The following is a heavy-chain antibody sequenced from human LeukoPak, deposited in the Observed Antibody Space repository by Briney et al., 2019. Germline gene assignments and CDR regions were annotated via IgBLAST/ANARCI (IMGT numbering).Heavy chain of an antibody. CDR2: IYYSGST. Sequence: SETLSLTCTVSGGSISSSSYYWGWIRQPPGKGLEWIGSIYYSGSTYYNPSLKSRVTISVDTSKNQFALRLSSVTAADTAVYYCARVGDGHNRPPDYWGQGTLVTVSS. D-gene: IGHD5-24*01. J-gene: IGHJ4*02. V-gene: IGHV4-39*01. CDR3: ARVGDGHNRPPDY. CDR1: GGSISSSSYY.